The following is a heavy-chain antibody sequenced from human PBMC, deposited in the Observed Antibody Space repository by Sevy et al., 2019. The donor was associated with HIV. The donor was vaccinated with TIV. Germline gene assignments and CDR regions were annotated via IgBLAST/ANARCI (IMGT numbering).Heavy chain of an antibody. Sequence: GGSLRLSCAASRFSFRSYAMHWVRQAPGKGLEWVTILSDDGSSEYYADSVKGRFTISRDNAKNTLYLQMNSLRVEDTAVYYCARDSSGSSGRLDHWGQGTLVTVSS. V-gene: IGHV3-30-3*01. J-gene: IGHJ4*02. CDR2: LSDDGSSE. CDR1: RFSFRSYA. CDR3: ARDSSGSSGRLDH. D-gene: IGHD3-22*01.